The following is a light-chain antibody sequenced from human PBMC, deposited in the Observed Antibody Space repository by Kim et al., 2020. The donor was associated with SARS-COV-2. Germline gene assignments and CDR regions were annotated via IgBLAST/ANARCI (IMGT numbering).Light chain of an antibody. CDR3: QQYGSSHSDI. Sequence: ESVLTQSPGTLSLSPGERATLSCRASQSVSSTYLAWYQQKPGQAPRLLIYGASSRATGIPDRFSGSGSGTDFTLTSSRLEPEDFAVYYCQQYGSSHSDIFGQATALEI. J-gene: IGKJ2*01. V-gene: IGKV3-20*01. CDR2: GAS. CDR1: QSVSSTY.